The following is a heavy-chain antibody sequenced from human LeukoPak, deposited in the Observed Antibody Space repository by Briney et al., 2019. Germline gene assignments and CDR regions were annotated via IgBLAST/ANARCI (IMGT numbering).Heavy chain of an antibody. CDR3: ASQLLEMATIHRPYYFDY. CDR2: IYHSGST. D-gene: IGHD5-24*01. V-gene: IGHV4-38-2*02. J-gene: IGHJ4*02. CDR1: GYSISSGYY. Sequence: SETLSLTCTVSGYSISSGYYWGWIRQPPGKGLEWIGSIYHSGSTYYNPSLKSRVTISVDTSKNQFSLKLSSVTAADTAVYYCASQLLEMATIHRPYYFDYWGQGTLVTVSS.